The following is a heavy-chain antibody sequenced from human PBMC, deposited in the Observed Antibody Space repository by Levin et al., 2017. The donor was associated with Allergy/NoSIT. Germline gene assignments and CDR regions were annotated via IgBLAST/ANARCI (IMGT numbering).Heavy chain of an antibody. Sequence: SETLSLTCTVSGGSISGGGYHWTWIRQHPETGLEWIGYIYYSGSTFYNPSLKSLLMISVDTSKNQFSLNVSSVTAADTAVYYCAREDGSTFDCWGQGALVTVAS. CDR1: GGSISGGGYH. D-gene: IGHD2-2*03. J-gene: IGHJ4*02. CDR2: IYYSGST. CDR3: AREDGSTFDC. V-gene: IGHV4-31*01.